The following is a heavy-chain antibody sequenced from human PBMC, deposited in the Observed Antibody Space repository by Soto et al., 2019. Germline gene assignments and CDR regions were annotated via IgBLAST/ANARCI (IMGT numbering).Heavy chain of an antibody. D-gene: IGHD4-17*01. CDR2: IWYDGSNT. CDR3: ARDRYGDYVFDY. J-gene: IGHJ4*02. V-gene: IGHV3-33*01. Sequence: QVQLVESGGGVVQPGRSLRLSCVASGFTFISYGMHWVRQAPGTGLEWVVFIWYDGSNTYYADSVKGRFTISRDNSKNTLYLQMNSLRVEDTALYFCARDRYGDYVFDYWGQGTLVTVSS. CDR1: GFTFISYG.